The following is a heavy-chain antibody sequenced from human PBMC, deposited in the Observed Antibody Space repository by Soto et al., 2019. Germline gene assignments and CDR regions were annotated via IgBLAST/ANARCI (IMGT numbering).Heavy chain of an antibody. V-gene: IGHV3-9*01. J-gene: IGHJ6*03. CDR3: AKENYYYMDV. CDR2: ISWNSGSI. Sequence: GGSLRLSCAASGFTFEDYAMHWVRQAPGKGLEWVSGISWNSGSIGYADSVKGRFTISRDNAKNSLYLQMNSLRAEDTALYYCAKENYYYMDVWGKGTTVTVSS. CDR1: GFTFEDYA.